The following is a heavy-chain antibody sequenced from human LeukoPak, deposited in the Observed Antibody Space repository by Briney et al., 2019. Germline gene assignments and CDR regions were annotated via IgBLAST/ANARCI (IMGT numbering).Heavy chain of an antibody. Sequence: GGSLRLSCAASGFTFSNNWMTWVRQAPGKGLEWVARIKSKGGGGTADFAAPVQGRFTISRDDSKNTVYLQMNSLRAEDTAVYYCANDPNGDYIGAFDFWGQGTMVTVS. CDR3: ANDPNGDYIGAFDF. D-gene: IGHD4-17*01. V-gene: IGHV3-15*01. J-gene: IGHJ3*01. CDR2: IKSKGGGGTA. CDR1: GFTFSNNW.